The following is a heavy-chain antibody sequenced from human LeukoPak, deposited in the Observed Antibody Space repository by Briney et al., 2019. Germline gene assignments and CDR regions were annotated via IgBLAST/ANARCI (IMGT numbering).Heavy chain of an antibody. CDR2: IYYSGST. Sequence: SETLSLTCTVSGGSISSYYWNWIRQPPGKGLEWIGYIYYSGSTNFNPSLKSRVTISVDTSKNQFSLKLSSVTAADTAVYYCARTTVTTYYYYGMDVWGQGTTVTVSS. J-gene: IGHJ6*02. V-gene: IGHV4-59*01. D-gene: IGHD4-17*01. CDR1: GGSISSYY. CDR3: ARTTVTTYYYYGMDV.